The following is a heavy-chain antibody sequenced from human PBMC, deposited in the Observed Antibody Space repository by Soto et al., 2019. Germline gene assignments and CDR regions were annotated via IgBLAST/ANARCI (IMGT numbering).Heavy chain of an antibody. CDR3: ARDGVDTAMVDYYYYGMDV. D-gene: IGHD5-18*01. Sequence: AAVKVSCKASGYTFTGYYMHWVRQAPGQGLEWMGWINPNSGGTNYAQKFQGRVTMTRDTSISTAYMELSRLRSDDTAVYYCARDGVDTAMVDYYYYGMDVWGQGTTVTVSS. CDR1: GYTFTGYY. J-gene: IGHJ6*02. CDR2: INPNSGGT. V-gene: IGHV1-2*02.